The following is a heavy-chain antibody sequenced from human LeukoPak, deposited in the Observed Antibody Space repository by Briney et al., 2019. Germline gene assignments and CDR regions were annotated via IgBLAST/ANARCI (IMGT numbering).Heavy chain of an antibody. CDR2: ISAYNGKR. Sequence: ASVKVSCKASGYTFTSYGISWVRQAPGQGLEWRGWISAYNGKRNYAQKLQGRGTMTTDRSTRTEYMEVRRLRSDDTAVYYCARTLEYSSYYYFDSWGQGTLVTVSS. CDR3: ARTLEYSSYYYFDS. D-gene: IGHD6-6*01. V-gene: IGHV1-18*01. CDR1: GYTFTSYG. J-gene: IGHJ4*02.